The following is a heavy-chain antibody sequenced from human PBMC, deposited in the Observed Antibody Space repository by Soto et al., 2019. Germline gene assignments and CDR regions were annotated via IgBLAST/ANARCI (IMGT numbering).Heavy chain of an antibody. D-gene: IGHD3-10*01. V-gene: IGHV3-33*01. CDR3: ARDRFFGSASDY. J-gene: IGHJ4*02. CDR2: IWYDGSDK. Sequence: QVQLVESGGGVVQPGRSLRLSCAASGFTFSLYGMHWVRQAPGKGLEWVAVIWYDGSDKYYADSVKGRFTISRDNSKNTLYLQMKSLRAEDTAVYYCARDRFFGSASDYWGQGTLVTVSS. CDR1: GFTFSLYG.